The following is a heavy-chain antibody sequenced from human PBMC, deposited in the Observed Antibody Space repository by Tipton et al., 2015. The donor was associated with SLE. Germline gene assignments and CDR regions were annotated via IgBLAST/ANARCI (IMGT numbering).Heavy chain of an antibody. Sequence: GLVKPSETLSLTCSVSGGSISSYYWSWFRQPPGKGLEWIGYISDGGGTNHNPSLKSRVTISIDTSKNQFSLKLTSVTAADSAVYYCGRGATTWRGAIYGMDVWGQGTTVSVS. V-gene: IGHV4-59*08. CDR2: ISDGGGT. D-gene: IGHD1-1*01. J-gene: IGHJ6*02. CDR1: GGSISSYY. CDR3: GRGATTWRGAIYGMDV.